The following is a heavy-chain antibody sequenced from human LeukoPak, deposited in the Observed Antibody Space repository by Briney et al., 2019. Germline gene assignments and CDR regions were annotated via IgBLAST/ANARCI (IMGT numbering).Heavy chain of an antibody. CDR1: GGSIISSSYN. D-gene: IGHD3-9*01. Sequence: SETLSLTCIVSGGSIISSSYNWGWLRQPPGEGLEWIGAIFHSGTTYYNPSLKSRVTISVDTSKNQFALNLRSVTAADTAVYYCARGHRGDYDILTGYSPFYFDYWGQGTLVTVSS. J-gene: IGHJ4*02. CDR3: ARGHRGDYDILTGYSPFYFDY. V-gene: IGHV4-39*01. CDR2: IFHSGTT.